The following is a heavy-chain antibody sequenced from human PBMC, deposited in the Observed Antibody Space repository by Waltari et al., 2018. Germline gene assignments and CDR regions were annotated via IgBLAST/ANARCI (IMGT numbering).Heavy chain of an antibody. V-gene: IGHV5-51*01. D-gene: IGHD2-21*02. CDR2: IYPADSDT. Sequence: EVQLVQSGADVKKPGESLQISCKGSGYTFSKYWITWVRQMPGKGLEWMGIIYPADSDTMYSPSVQGQVTISADKSISTAYLQWSSLKASDTAIYYCARHPCSSGGCYSGADYWGQGTLVTVSS. CDR1: GYTFSKYW. J-gene: IGHJ4*02. CDR3: ARHPCSSGGCYSGADY.